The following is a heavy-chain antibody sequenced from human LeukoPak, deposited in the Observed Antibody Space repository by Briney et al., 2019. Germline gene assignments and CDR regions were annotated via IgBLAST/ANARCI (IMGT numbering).Heavy chain of an antibody. CDR3: ARLSVIVGAALEYYYYYMDV. V-gene: IGHV4-59*01. D-gene: IGHD1-26*01. Sequence: PSETLSLTCSVSGGFNTHYYWSWIRQPPGKGLEWIGYFYHSGSTNYNPSLKSRVTISVDTSKNHFSLKLSSVTAADTAVYYCARLSVIVGAALEYYYYYMDVWGQGTTVTVSS. CDR2: FYHSGST. CDR1: GGFNTHYY. J-gene: IGHJ6*03.